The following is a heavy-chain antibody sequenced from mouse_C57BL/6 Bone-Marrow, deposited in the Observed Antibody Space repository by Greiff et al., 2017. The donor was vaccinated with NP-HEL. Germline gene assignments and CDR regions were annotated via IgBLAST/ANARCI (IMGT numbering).Heavy chain of an antibody. V-gene: IGHV1-59*01. J-gene: IGHJ4*01. CDR2: IDPSDSYT. Sequence: QVQLQQPGAELVRPGTSVKLSCKASGYTFTSYWMHWVKQRPGQGLEWIGVIDPSDSYTNYNQKFKGKATLTVDPSSSTAYMQLSSLTSEDSAGYYCAIKSPHYSPDYWGQGASVTVSS. CDR1: GYTFTSYW. CDR3: AIKSPHYSPDY. D-gene: IGHD1-2*01.